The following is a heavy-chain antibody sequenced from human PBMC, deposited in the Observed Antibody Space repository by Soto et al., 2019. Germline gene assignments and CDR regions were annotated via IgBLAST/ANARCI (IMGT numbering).Heavy chain of an antibody. V-gene: IGHV3-21*01. CDR3: ARDNDAFDK. CDR1: GFTFSSYS. J-gene: IGHJ3*02. CDR2: ISSNSSYI. Sequence: GGSIRLSCAASGFTFSSYSMNWVRQAQGKGLERVSSISSNSSYIYYADSVKGRFTSSRDNDKNSLYLQINSLRAEDTAVYYCARDNDAFDKWGQGTMVTVSS.